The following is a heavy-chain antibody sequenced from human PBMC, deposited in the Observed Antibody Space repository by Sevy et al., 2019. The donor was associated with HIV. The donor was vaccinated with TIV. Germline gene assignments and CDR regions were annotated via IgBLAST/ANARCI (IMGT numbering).Heavy chain of an antibody. CDR3: ARYEEDTTLVNAFDI. V-gene: IGHV3-21*01. D-gene: IGHD5-18*01. CDR2: ISNTGIYI. CDR1: GFTFSSYI. Sequence: GGSLRLSCAASGFTFSSYIINWVRQAPGKGLEWVSSISNTGIYIYYADSVKGRFTISTDNAKNSLYLQMNSLRAADTAVDYCARYEEDTTLVNAFDIWGQGTMVTVSS. J-gene: IGHJ3*02.